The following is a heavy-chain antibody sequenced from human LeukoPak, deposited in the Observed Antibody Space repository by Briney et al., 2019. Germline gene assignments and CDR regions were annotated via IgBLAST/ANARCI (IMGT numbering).Heavy chain of an antibody. CDR3: ARVAVATTWYYFDY. CDR1: GFTFSGYW. D-gene: IGHD5-12*01. Sequence: GGSLTLSCAASGFTFSGYWMSWLRQAPGKGLEWVANIKQDGGEKYYVDSVKGRFTISRDNAKNSLYLQMNSLRAEDTAVYYCARVAVATTWYYFDYWGQGTLVTVSS. CDR2: IKQDGGEK. V-gene: IGHV3-7*01. J-gene: IGHJ4*02.